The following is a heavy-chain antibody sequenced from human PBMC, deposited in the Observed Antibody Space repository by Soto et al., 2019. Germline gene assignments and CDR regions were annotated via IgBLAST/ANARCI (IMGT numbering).Heavy chain of an antibody. CDR1: ADTFSSSA. J-gene: IGHJ6*02. Sequence: SVKVSCKASADTFSSSAFSWVRQAPGQGLEWMGGIIPFFHAANYAQRFQGRVTITADESTSTVYMELSSLRSDDTAVYYCARGAARRPDYYYYGMDVWGQGTTVTVSS. CDR3: ARGAARRPDYYYYGMDV. V-gene: IGHV1-69*13. D-gene: IGHD6-6*01. CDR2: IIPFFHAA.